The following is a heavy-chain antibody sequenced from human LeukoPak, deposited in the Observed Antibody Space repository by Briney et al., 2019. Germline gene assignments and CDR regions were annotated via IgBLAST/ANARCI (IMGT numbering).Heavy chain of an antibody. CDR3: ARGSSSTRRGYNWFDP. CDR2: ISAYNGNT. V-gene: IGHV1-18*01. Sequence: ASVKVSCKASGYTFTSYGIGWVRQAPGQGLEWMGWISAYNGNTNYAKKLQGRVTMTKDTSTSTAYMELKSLRAEDTAVYYCARGSSSTRRGYNWFDPWGQGTLVTVSS. D-gene: IGHD2-2*01. J-gene: IGHJ5*02. CDR1: GYTFTSYG.